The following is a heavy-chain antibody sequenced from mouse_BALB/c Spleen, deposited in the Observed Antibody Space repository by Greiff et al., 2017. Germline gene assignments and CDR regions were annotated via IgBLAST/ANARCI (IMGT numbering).Heavy chain of an antibody. CDR3: ARDRYYGYAMDY. Sequence: EVQGVESGGGLVKPGGSLKLSCAASGFTFSDYYMYWVRQTPEKRLEWVATISDGGSYTYYPDSVKGRFTISRDNAKNNLYLQMSSLKSEDTAMYYCARDRYYGYAMDYWGQGTSVTVSS. CDR1: GFTFSDYY. V-gene: IGHV5-4*02. J-gene: IGHJ4*01. D-gene: IGHD1-1*01. CDR2: ISDGGSYT.